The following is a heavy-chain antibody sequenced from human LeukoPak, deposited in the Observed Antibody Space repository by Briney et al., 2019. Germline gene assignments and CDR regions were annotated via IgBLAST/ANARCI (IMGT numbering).Heavy chain of an antibody. CDR1: GYSFTSYW. Sequence: GESLKISCKGSGYSFTSYWIGWVRQMPGKGLEWMGNIYPGDSDTRYSPSFQGQVTISADKPISTAYLQWSSLKASDTAMYYCAREREGSSTSCYTCGYYYYSMDVWGQGTTVTVSS. J-gene: IGHJ6*02. CDR2: IYPGDSDT. V-gene: IGHV5-51*04. D-gene: IGHD2-2*02. CDR3: AREREGSSTSCYTCGYYYYSMDV.